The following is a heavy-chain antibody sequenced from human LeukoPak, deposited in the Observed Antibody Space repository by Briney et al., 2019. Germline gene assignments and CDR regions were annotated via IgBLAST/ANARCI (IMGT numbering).Heavy chain of an antibody. V-gene: IGHV3-20*01. CDR3: ARDRCSSTSCYNTPNWFDP. CDR2: INWNGGSR. D-gene: IGHD2-2*02. CDR1: GFKFDDYG. Sequence: GGSLRLSCAASGFKFDDYGMSWVRQVPGKGLEWVSGINWNGGSRGYADSVKGRFTISRDNAKNSVYLQMNSLRSEDTAFFHCARDRCSSTSCYNTPNWFDPWGQGTLVTVSS. J-gene: IGHJ5*02.